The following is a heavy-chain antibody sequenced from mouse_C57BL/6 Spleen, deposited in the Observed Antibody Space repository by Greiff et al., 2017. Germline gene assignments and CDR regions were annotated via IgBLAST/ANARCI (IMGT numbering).Heavy chain of an antibody. Sequence: EVQLQESGGGLVKPGGSLKLSCAASGFTFSSYAMSWVRQTPEKRLEWVATISDGGSYTYYPDNVKGRFTISRDNAKNNLYLQMSHLKSEDTAMYYCARDGTGTLAWFAYWGQGTLVTVSA. CDR2: ISDGGSYT. V-gene: IGHV5-4*01. CDR3: ARDGTGTLAWFAY. CDR1: GFTFSSYA. D-gene: IGHD4-1*01. J-gene: IGHJ3*01.